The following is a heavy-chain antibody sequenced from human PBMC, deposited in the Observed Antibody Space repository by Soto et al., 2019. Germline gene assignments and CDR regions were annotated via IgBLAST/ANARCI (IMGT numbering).Heavy chain of an antibody. CDR3: ARDLHQMLCHKHYYYYLDV. CDR2: ISNTAITD. Sequence: QVHLVESGGDLVKPGGSLRLSCVASGFSFSDYSMTWMRQAPGGGLDFVAFISNTAITDYYADSVKGRFTISRDNARNSVYLQMDSLRAEDAAVYYCARDLHQMLCHKHYYYYLDVWGTGTTVTVSS. D-gene: IGHD2-2*01. CDR1: GFSFSDYS. V-gene: IGHV3-11*01. J-gene: IGHJ6*03.